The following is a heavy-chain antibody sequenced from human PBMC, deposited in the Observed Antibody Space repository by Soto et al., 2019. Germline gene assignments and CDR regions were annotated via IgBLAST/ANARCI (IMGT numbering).Heavy chain of an antibody. D-gene: IGHD3-3*01. Sequence: EIKQRGASVKVSCKVSGYTLTELSMHWVRQAPGKGLEWMGGFDPEDGETIYAQKFQGRVTMTEDTSTDTAYMELSSLRSEDTAVYYCATASRGTFTIFSYWGQGTLVTVSS. J-gene: IGHJ4*02. V-gene: IGHV1-24*01. CDR2: FDPEDGET. CDR3: ATASRGTFTIFSY. CDR1: GYTLTELS.